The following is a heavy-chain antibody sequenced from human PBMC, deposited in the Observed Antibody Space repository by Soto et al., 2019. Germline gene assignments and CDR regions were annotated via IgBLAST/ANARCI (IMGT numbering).Heavy chain of an antibody. CDR2: ISWDSATV. V-gene: IGHV3-9*01. CDR1: GFTFDDCA. J-gene: IGHJ5*02. D-gene: IGHD3-9*01. Sequence: GGSLRLSCSASGFTFDDCAMHWVRQAPGKGPEWVSGISWDSATVGYAESVKGRFTITRDDAKNSLYLQMDSLRREDTALYYCVQGRYPTMATPLDHWGQGTLVTVSS. CDR3: VQGRYPTMATPLDH.